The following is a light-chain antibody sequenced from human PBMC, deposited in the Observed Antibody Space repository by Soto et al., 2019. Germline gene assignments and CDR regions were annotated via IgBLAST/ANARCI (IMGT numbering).Light chain of an antibody. CDR2: GPS. Sequence: DIVLTQSPGTLSLSPGERATLSCRASQSVSSSYLAWYQQKPGQAPRLLIYGPSNRATGIPDRFSGSGSATDFTLTIRRMETEDFAVYYCQQYDTSPLTFGGGTKVDIK. J-gene: IGKJ4*01. CDR1: QSVSSSY. CDR3: QQYDTSPLT. V-gene: IGKV3-20*01.